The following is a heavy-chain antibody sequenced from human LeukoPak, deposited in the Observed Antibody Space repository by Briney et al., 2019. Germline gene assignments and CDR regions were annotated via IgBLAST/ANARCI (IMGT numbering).Heavy chain of an antibody. V-gene: IGHV3-7*01. CDR3: AREKTLLWFGDHTVLAFDI. Sequence: GGSLRLSCAASGFTFSSYWMSWVRQAPGKGLEWVANIKQDGSEKYYVDSVKGRFTISRDNAKNSLYLQMNSLRVEDTAVYYCAREKTLLWFGDHTVLAFDIWGQGTMVTVSS. CDR1: GFTFSSYW. CDR2: IKQDGSEK. J-gene: IGHJ3*02. D-gene: IGHD3-10*01.